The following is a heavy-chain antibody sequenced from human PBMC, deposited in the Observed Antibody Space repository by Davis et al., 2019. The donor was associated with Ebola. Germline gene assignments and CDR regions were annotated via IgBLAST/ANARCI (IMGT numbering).Heavy chain of an antibody. Sequence: GESLKISCAASGFSFSDSWMHWVRQAPGKGLVWVSRINGDGTLITYADSVKGRCTISRDNSKNTLYLQMNTLRADDTAIYYCTRGLIGETHYWGRGTLVTVSS. V-gene: IGHV3-74*01. J-gene: IGHJ4*02. CDR3: TRGLIGETHY. CDR1: GFSFSDSW. D-gene: IGHD3-3*01. CDR2: INGDGTLI.